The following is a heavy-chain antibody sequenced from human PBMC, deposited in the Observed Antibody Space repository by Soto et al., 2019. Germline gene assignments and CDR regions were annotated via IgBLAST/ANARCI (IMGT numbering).Heavy chain of an antibody. CDR3: ARIGRYFDGFDYYYYYGMDV. Sequence: PSETLSLTCAVYGASFSDYYWTWMRQPPGKGLEWIGEINHSGSTNYNPSLKSRVTISVDTSKKQFSLKVTSLTAADTAVYYCARIGRYFDGFDYYYYYGMDVWGQGTTVTVPS. CDR1: GASFSDYY. J-gene: IGHJ6*02. D-gene: IGHD3-9*01. V-gene: IGHV4-34*01. CDR2: INHSGST.